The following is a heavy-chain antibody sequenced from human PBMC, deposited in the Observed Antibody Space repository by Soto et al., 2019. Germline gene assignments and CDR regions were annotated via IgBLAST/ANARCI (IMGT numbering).Heavy chain of an antibody. CDR2: IWYDGSNK. V-gene: IGHV3-33*01. CDR3: ARVEGYCSGGSCYSGLDY. Sequence: QVQLVESGGGVVQPGRSLRLSCAASGFTFSSYGMHWVRQAPGKGLQWVAVIWYDGSNKYYADSVKGRFTISRDNSKNTLYLQMNSLRAEDTAVYYCARVEGYCSGGSCYSGLDYWGQGTLVTVSS. J-gene: IGHJ4*02. D-gene: IGHD2-15*01. CDR1: GFTFSSYG.